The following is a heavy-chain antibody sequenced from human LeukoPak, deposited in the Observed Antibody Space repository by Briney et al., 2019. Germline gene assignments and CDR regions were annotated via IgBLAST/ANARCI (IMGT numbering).Heavy chain of an antibody. Sequence: PGGSLRLSCAASGFTFSDYYMSWIRQAPGKGLEWVSSISSSSSYIYYADSVKGRFTISRDNAKNSLYLQMNSLRAEDTAVYYCARDGSGGRGSYYADYWGQGTLVTVSS. CDR3: ARDGSGGRGSYYADY. D-gene: IGHD1-26*01. J-gene: IGHJ4*02. CDR2: ISSSSSYI. V-gene: IGHV3-11*06. CDR1: GFTFSDYY.